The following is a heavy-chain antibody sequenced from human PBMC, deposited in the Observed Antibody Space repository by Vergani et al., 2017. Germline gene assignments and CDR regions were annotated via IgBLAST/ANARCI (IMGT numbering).Heavy chain of an antibody. V-gene: IGHV1-2*02. J-gene: IGHJ4*02. Sequence: QVQLVQSGAEVKKPGASVKVSCKASGYTFTGYYMHWVRQAPGQGLEWMGWINPNSGGTNYAQKFQGRVTMTRDTSISTAYMELSSLRSEDTAVYYCARASRPVAATSDFDYWGQGTLVTVSS. CDR3: ARASRPVAATSDFDY. CDR1: GYTFTGYY. CDR2: INPNSGGT. D-gene: IGHD2-15*01.